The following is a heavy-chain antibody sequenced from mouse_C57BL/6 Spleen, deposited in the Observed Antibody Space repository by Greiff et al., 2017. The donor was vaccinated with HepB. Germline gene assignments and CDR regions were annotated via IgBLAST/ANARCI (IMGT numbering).Heavy chain of an antibody. Sequence: EVKLMESGGGLVKPGGSLKLSCAASGFTFSDYGMHWVRQAPEKGLEWVAYISSGSSTIYYADTVKGRFTISRDNAKNTLFLQMTSLRSEDTAMYYCARGGIYDSSWFAYWGQGTLVTVSA. J-gene: IGHJ3*01. CDR2: ISSGSSTI. CDR3: ARGGIYDSSWFAY. V-gene: IGHV5-17*01. CDR1: GFTFSDYG. D-gene: IGHD2-3*01.